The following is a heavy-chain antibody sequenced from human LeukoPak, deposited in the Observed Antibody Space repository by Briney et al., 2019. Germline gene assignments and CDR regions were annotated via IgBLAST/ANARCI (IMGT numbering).Heavy chain of an antibody. J-gene: IGHJ4*02. CDR1: SGSISTFY. CDR2: VYQSGTT. CDR3: ARHGGSLGYFDH. Sequence: PSETLSLTCTVSSGSISTFYWSWIRQPPGKGLEWIGCVYQSGTTSYNPSLKRRVTISADTSKNQFSLRVTSVTAADTAVYYCARHGGSLGYFDHWGQGTLVTVSS. V-gene: IGHV4-59*08. D-gene: IGHD1-26*01.